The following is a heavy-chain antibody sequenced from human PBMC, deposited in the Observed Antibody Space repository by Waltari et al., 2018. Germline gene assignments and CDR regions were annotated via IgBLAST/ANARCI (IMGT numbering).Heavy chain of an antibody. CDR3: ARAPSSSWFNDAFDI. CDR1: GGSISSYY. CDR2: IYYSGST. Sequence: QVQLQESGSGLVKPSETLSLTCTVSGGSISSYYWSWIRPPPGKGLEWIGYIYYSGSTNYNPSLKSRVTISVDTSKNQFSLKLSSVTAADTAVYYCARAPSSSWFNDAFDIWGQGTIVTVSS. V-gene: IGHV4-59*01. J-gene: IGHJ3*02. D-gene: IGHD6-13*01.